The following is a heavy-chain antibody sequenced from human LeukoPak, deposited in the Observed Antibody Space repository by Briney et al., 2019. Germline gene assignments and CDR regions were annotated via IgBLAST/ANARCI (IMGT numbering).Heavy chain of an antibody. CDR3: ASLYSGYDFSDY. CDR2: IYYSGST. Sequence: SETLSLTCTVSGGSISSYYWSWIRQPPGKGLEWIGYIYYSGSTNYNPSLKSRVTISVDTSKNQFSLKLSSVTAADTAVYYCASLYSGYDFSDYWGQGTLVTDSS. CDR1: GGSISSYY. V-gene: IGHV4-59*01. J-gene: IGHJ4*02. D-gene: IGHD5-12*01.